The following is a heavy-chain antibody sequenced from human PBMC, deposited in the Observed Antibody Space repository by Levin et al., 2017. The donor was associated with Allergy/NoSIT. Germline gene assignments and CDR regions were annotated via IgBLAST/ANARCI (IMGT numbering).Heavy chain of an antibody. CDR1: GFTLDNYA. Sequence: GGSLRLSCVASGFTLDNYAIHWVRQAPGKGLEWVSGISYNSGGVGYADSVKGRFTISRDNANKFVYLQMNSLRVEDTAVYYWVKDKVGITIGGLIVSYGMDVWGQGTTVTVSS. D-gene: IGHD3-16*02. CDR3: VKDKVGITIGGLIVSYGMDV. V-gene: IGHV3-9*01. J-gene: IGHJ6*02. CDR2: ISYNSGGV.